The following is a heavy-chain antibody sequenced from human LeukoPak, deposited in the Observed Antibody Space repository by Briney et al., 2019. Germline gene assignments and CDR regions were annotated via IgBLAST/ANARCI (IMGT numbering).Heavy chain of an antibody. Sequence: SQTLSLTCTVSGGSLSSYYWSWIRQPPGKGLEWDGYIYYSGSTNYNPSLKSRVTISLDTSKSQFSLRLSSVTAADTAVYYCARDSLTIHAFDIWGQGTMVTVSS. CDR2: IYYSGST. J-gene: IGHJ3*02. D-gene: IGHD3-3*01. V-gene: IGHV4-59*01. CDR1: GGSLSSYY. CDR3: ARDSLTIHAFDI.